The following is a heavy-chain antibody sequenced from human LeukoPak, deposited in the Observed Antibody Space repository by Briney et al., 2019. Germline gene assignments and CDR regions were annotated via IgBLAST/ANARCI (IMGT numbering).Heavy chain of an antibody. J-gene: IGHJ4*02. V-gene: IGHV3-23*01. Sequence: GGSLRLSCAAYGFTFRSYAMSWVRQAPGKGLEWVSVKGRFTISRDNSQNTLYLQMNSLRVEDTAKYYCTKEMDGSGWRYYDNWGRGTLVTVSS. D-gene: IGHD6-19*01. CDR1: GFTFRSYA. CDR3: TKEMDGSGWRYYDN.